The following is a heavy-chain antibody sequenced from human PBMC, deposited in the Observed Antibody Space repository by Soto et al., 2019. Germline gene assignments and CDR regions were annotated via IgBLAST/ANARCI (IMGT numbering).Heavy chain of an antibody. Sequence: GGSLRLSCLVSGFTVNTNYMYWVRQAPGRGLEWVSAMYSGGDIHYADSVKGRFTISRDTSENTLYLRMDKLRVEDTAVYFCVSRIPSGVFDYWGQGTLVTVSS. CDR1: GFTVNTNY. D-gene: IGHD1-26*01. CDR2: MYSGGDI. CDR3: VSRIPSGVFDY. V-gene: IGHV3-53*01. J-gene: IGHJ4*01.